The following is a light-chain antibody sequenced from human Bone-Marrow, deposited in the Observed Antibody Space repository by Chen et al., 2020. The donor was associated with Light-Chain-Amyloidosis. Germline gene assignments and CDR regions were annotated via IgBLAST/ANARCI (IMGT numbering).Light chain of an antibody. CDR1: QSISTY. CDR2: AAS. CDR3: QQSYKTPHT. J-gene: IGKJ2*01. V-gene: IGKV1-39*01. Sequence: DIQMTPSASSLSASVGDRVTITCRASQSISTYLNWYQHKPGVAPRLLIYAASKLQSGVPSRFSGSGSGTDFTLTISSLEPDDSATYYYQQSYKTPHTFGQGTNLEIK.